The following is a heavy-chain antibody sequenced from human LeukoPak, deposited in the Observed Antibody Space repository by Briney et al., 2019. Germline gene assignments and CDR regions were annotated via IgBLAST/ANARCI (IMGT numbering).Heavy chain of an antibody. CDR3: ARDLGRYSSSWDLQSAYYFDY. Sequence: GGSLRLSCAASGFTFSSYAMHWVRQAPGKGLEWVAVISYDGSNKYYADSVKGRFTISRDNSKNTLYLQMNSLGAEDTAVYYCARDLGRYSSSWDLQSAYYFDYWGQGTLVTVSS. D-gene: IGHD6-13*01. CDR1: GFTFSSYA. J-gene: IGHJ4*02. V-gene: IGHV3-30-3*01. CDR2: ISYDGSNK.